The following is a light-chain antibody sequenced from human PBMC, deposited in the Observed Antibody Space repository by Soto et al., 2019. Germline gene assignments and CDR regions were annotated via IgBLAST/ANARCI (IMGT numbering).Light chain of an antibody. CDR2: DAS. J-gene: IGKJ4*01. CDR1: QSISSW. CDR3: QQYNSYSLLT. V-gene: IGKV1-5*01. Sequence: DIQMTQSPSTLSASVGDRVTITCRASQSISSWLAWYQQKPGKAPKLLIYDASSLESGVPSRFSGSGSGTEFTLTISSLQPDDFATYYGQQYNSYSLLTFGGGTKVEIK.